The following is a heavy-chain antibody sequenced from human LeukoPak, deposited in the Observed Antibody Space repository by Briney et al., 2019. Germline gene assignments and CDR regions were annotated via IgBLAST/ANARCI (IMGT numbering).Heavy chain of an antibody. CDR1: GFTFSSYG. V-gene: IGHV3-30*18. CDR3: VKSRVSSSWYEGYFDH. D-gene: IGHD6-13*01. Sequence: PGGSLRLSCAASGFTFSSYGMHWVRQAPGKGLEWVAVISYDGSNKYYADSVKGRFTISRDNSKNTLYLQMNSLRAEDTAVYYCVKSRVSSSWYEGYFDHWGQGTLVTVSS. CDR2: ISYDGSNK. J-gene: IGHJ4*02.